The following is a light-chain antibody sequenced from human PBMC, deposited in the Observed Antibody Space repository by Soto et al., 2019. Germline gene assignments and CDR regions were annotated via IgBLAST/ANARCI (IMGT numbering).Light chain of an antibody. J-gene: IGLJ3*02. CDR2: SSD. Sequence: QSVLTQPPSMSGTPGQRVTISCSGSSSNIGSNTVNWYQQLPGTAPKLLIYSSDQQPSGVPDRVSGSKSGPSASLAMSGLQHEDEADYYWAASHDGRNGRVFGGGTELTVL. V-gene: IGLV1-44*01. CDR3: AASHDGRNGRV. CDR1: SSNIGSNT.